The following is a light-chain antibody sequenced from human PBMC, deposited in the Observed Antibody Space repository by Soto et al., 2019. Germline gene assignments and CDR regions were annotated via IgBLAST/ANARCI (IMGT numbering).Light chain of an antibody. V-gene: IGKV3-20*01. Sequence: EIVLTQSPGTLSLSPWERPTLSCRASQSVTSNSLAWYQQKPGQAPSLLIYGASNRVSGTPDRFSGSGSGTEFTFPISRLEPEDFAVYYCHQYGGTPCTFGQGTKVDIK. J-gene: IGKJ1*01. CDR1: QSVTSNS. CDR2: GAS. CDR3: HQYGGTPCT.